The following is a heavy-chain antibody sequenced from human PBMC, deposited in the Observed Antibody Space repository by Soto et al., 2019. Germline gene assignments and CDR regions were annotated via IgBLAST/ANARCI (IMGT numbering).Heavy chain of an antibody. D-gene: IGHD6-13*01. CDR1: GGSFSVYF. V-gene: IGHV4-34*01. CDR2: INHSGST. Sequence: PSETLSLTCAVYGGSFSVYFWNWICQPQGKGLEWIGEINHSGSTNYNPSLKSRVTISVDTSKNQFSLKLSSVTAADTAVYYCARHLVTHIAAAGRVGYYYYMDVWGKGTTVTVSS. CDR3: ARHLVTHIAAAGRVGYYYYMDV. J-gene: IGHJ6*03.